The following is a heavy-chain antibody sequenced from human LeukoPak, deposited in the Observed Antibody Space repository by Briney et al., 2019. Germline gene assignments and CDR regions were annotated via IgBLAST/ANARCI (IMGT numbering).Heavy chain of an antibody. Sequence: PSQTLSLTCTVSGGSISSGDYYWSWIRQPPGKGLERIGYIYYSRTTYYNPSLKSRLTISVDTSKNQFSLKVTSVTAPDTAVYYCAKLYSSSWYFDYWGQGSLVTVSS. CDR3: AKLYSSSWYFDY. J-gene: IGHJ4*02. V-gene: IGHV4-30-4*01. CDR1: GGSISSGDYY. CDR2: IYYSRTT. D-gene: IGHD6-13*01.